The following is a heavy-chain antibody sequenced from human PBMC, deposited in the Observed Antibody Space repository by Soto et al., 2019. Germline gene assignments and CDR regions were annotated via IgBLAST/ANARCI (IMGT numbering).Heavy chain of an antibody. CDR2: INAGNGNA. J-gene: IGHJ4*02. V-gene: IGHV1-3*01. Sequence: QVQLVQSGAEVKKPGASVKVSCKASGYTFTNYAMHWVRQAPGQRLEWMGWINAGNGNAKYSQKFQGRVTITRDTSAGTAYMELSSLRSEDTAVYYCARNLMDYDILTGYYMAYYFEHWGQGTLVTVSS. D-gene: IGHD3-9*01. CDR3: ARNLMDYDILTGYYMAYYFEH. CDR1: GYTFTNYA.